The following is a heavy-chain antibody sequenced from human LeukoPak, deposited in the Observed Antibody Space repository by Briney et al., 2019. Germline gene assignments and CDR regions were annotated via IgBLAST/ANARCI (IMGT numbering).Heavy chain of an antibody. CDR1: GFTFSGYA. J-gene: IGHJ4*02. V-gene: IGHV3-23*01. D-gene: IGHD2-2*01. CDR2: ISGSGGNT. CDR3: AKRRGAPAAYIDY. Sequence: GGSLRLSCAASGFTFSGYAMSWVRQAPGRGLEWVSGISGSGGNTYYADSVKGRFTIPRDNSKNTLYLQMNSLRAEDTAVYYCAKRRGAPAAYIDYWGQGTLVTVSS.